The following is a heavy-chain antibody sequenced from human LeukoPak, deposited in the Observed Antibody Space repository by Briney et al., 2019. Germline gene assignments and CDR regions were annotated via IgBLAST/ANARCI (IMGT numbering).Heavy chain of an antibody. D-gene: IGHD1-26*01. Sequence: PGGSLRLSCAASGFTFSSYSMNWVRQAPGKGLEWVSSISSSSSYIYYADSVKGRFTISRDNAKNSLYLQMNSLRAEDTAVYYCARDGSGSYNFDYWGQGTLVTVSS. CDR1: GFTFSSYS. V-gene: IGHV3-21*01. CDR3: ARDGSGSYNFDY. J-gene: IGHJ4*02. CDR2: ISSSSSYI.